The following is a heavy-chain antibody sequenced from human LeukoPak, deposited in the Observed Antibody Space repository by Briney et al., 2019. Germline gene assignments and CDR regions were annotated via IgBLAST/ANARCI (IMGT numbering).Heavy chain of an antibody. J-gene: IGHJ4*02. CDR2: INSDGTST. CDR3: ASGSPGYSSSWSNY. CDR1: GFTFSSYW. V-gene: IGHV3-74*01. D-gene: IGHD6-13*01. Sequence: LGGSLRPSCAASGFTFSSYWMHWVRQAPGKGLVWVSRINSDGTSTSYADSVKGRFTISRDNAKNTLSLQMNSLRAEDTAMYYCASGSPGYSSSWSNYWGQGTLVTVSS.